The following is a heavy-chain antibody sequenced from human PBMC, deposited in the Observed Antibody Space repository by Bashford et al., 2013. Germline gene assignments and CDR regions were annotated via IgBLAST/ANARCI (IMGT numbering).Heavy chain of an antibody. CDR1: GFTFSSLG. J-gene: IGHJ4*02. Sequence: ASVKVSCKASGFTFSSLGVQWVRQGRGQRLEWMGWINPNPNSGATKYAEMFQGRVTMTTDTSTSTLYMELSRLRSDDTAVYYCARSWNTFRILEWLFRLGYWGQGTLVTVSS. CDR3: ARSWNTFRILEWLFRLGY. D-gene: IGHD3-3*01. CDR2: INPNPNSGAT. V-gene: IGHV1-2*02.